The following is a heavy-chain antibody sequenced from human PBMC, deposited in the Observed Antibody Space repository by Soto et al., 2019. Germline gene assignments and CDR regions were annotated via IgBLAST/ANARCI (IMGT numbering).Heavy chain of an antibody. CDR2: VSHDGRNT. V-gene: IGHV3-30*18. CDR3: AKGGRQWLVTSDFNY. J-gene: IGHJ4*02. Sequence: VQLVESGGGVXQXGXSLRLSCAASGFTFSDYAMHWVRQAPGKGLEWVAVVSHDGRNTHYADSVKGRFTISRDSSKNTGSLEMTSLRAEDTAVYYCAKGGRQWLVTSDFNYWGQGALVTVSS. CDR1: GFTFSDYA. D-gene: IGHD6-19*01.